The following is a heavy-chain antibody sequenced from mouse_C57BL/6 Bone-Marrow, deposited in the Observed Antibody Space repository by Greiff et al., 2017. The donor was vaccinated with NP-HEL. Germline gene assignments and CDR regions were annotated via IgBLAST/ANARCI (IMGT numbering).Heavy chain of an antibody. J-gene: IGHJ3*01. D-gene: IGHD2-4*01. CDR3: ARGYYDYHWFAY. V-gene: IGHV1-81*01. CDR2: IYPRSGNT. Sequence: QVQLQQSGAELARPGASVKLSCKASGYTFTSYGISWVKQRTGQGLEWIGEIYPRSGNTYYNEKFKGKATLTADKSSSTAYMELRSLTSEDSAVYFCARGYYDYHWFAYWGQGTLVTVSA. CDR1: GYTFTSYG.